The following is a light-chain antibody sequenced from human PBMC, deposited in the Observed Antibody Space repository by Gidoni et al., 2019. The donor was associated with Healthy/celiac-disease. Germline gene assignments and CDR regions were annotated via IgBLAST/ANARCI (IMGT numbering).Light chain of an antibody. CDR1: QSVSSSY. V-gene: IGKV3-20*01. CDR2: GAS. CDR3: QQYGSSPRGFT. Sequence: IVLTQPPGPLSLSPGERATPSCRASQSVSSSYLAWYQQKPGQAPRLLIYGASSRATGIPDRFSGSGSGTDFTLTISRLEPEDFAVYYCQQYGSSPRGFTFGPGTKVDIK. J-gene: IGKJ3*01.